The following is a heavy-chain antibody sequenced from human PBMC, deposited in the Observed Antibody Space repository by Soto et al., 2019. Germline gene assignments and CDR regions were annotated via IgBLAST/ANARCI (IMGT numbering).Heavy chain of an antibody. CDR1: GFTFSSYA. J-gene: IGHJ4*02. CDR2: ISYDGSNK. D-gene: IGHD6-19*01. Sequence: QVQLVESGGGVVQPGRSLRLSCAASGFTFSSYAMHWVRQAPGKGLEWVAVISYDGSNKYYADSVQGRFTISRDNSKNTLYLQMNSLRAEDTAVYYCARGFGGWYSPFDYWGQGTLVTVSS. CDR3: ARGFGGWYSPFDY. V-gene: IGHV3-30-3*01.